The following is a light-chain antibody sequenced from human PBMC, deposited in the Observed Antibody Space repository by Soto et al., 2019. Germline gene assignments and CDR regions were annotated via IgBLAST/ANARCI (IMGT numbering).Light chain of an antibody. Sequence: EVVMAQSPATLSVSPGERVTLSCRASQSVGINLAWYQQKPGQPPRLLIYGASNRATGIPARFTGSGSGTDFTLIISSLQSEDFAVFYCQQYKNWPDSFGGGTKVELK. J-gene: IGKJ4*01. CDR2: GAS. V-gene: IGKV3D-15*01. CDR1: QSVGIN. CDR3: QQYKNWPDS.